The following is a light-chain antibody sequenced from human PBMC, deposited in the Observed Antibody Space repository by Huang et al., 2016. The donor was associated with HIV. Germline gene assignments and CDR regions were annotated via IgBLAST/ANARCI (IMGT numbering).Light chain of an antibody. Sequence: DIVMTQSPPSLPVTPGEPASISCRSSQSLLHSNEYNYLDWYLQKSGQPPQVLIYLGSSRASKVPDRFSGSGSGTDFALNISRVEAEDVGVYYCMQALQTPYTFGQGTKLEIK. CDR2: LGS. J-gene: IGKJ2*01. CDR3: MQALQTPYT. V-gene: IGKV2-28*01. CDR1: QSLLHSNEYNY.